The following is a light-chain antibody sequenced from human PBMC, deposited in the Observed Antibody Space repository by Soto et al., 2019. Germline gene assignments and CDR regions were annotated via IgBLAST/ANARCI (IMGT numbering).Light chain of an antibody. V-gene: IGKV3-20*01. CDR1: QSVSSSY. J-gene: IGKJ3*01. CDR3: QQYGSSSLT. Sequence: EIVLTQSPGTLSLSPGERVTLSCRASQSVSSSYLAWYQQKPGQAPRLLIYGASSRATGIPDRFSGSGSGTDLTLTISRLEPEDFAAYYCQQYGSSSLTFGPGTKVDIK. CDR2: GAS.